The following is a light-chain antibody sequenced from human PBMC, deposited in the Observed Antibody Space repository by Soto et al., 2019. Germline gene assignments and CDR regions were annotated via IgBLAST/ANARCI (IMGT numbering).Light chain of an antibody. CDR3: SSYIGNTISVI. CDR1: GSDIGGYNY. J-gene: IGLJ2*01. CDR2: DVS. Sequence: QSVLTQPASVSGSPGQSITISCTGAGSDIGGYNYVSWYQQHPGKAPKLMIYDVSSRPSGVSNRFSGSKSGNTASLTISGLQAEDEADSYCSSYIGNTISVIFGGGTKLTVL. V-gene: IGLV2-14*01.